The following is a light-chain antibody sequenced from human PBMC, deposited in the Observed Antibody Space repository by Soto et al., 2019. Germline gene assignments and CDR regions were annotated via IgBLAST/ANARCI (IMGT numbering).Light chain of an antibody. CDR2: DVS. Sequence: QSALTQPASVSGSPGQSITISCTGTSSDVGAYNSVSWYQQHPGKAPKLIIYDVSNRPSGVSYRFSGSKSGNTASLTISGLQAEDEADYYCSSYTSSSTVVFGGGTKL. J-gene: IGLJ3*02. CDR3: SSYTSSSTVV. V-gene: IGLV2-14*01. CDR1: SSDVGAYNS.